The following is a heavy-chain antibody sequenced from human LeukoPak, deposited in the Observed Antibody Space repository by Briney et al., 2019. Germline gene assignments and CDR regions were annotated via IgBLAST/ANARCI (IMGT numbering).Heavy chain of an antibody. V-gene: IGHV4-4*07. Sequence: SETLSLTCTVSGDSISTSYWSWIRQPAGKRMERIGRIFASGETNYNPSLESRVIMSRDTSNIQFFLRLTSVTAADTAVYYCARDRYTWHDRDWFDSWGQGTLVTVSS. CDR3: ARDRYTWHDRDWFDS. CDR2: IFASGET. D-gene: IGHD1-20*01. J-gene: IGHJ5*01. CDR1: GDSISTSY.